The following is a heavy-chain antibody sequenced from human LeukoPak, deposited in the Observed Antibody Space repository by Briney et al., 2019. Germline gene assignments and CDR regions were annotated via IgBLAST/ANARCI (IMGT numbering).Heavy chain of an antibody. J-gene: IGHJ4*02. V-gene: IGHV3-74*01. CDR2: FTADGSST. Sequence: TGGSLGLSCAASGFTLSDYAMYWVRQAPGKGLVWVSRFTADGSSTIYADSVMGRFTVSRDIAKNTLYLQMYRLRAEDTAVYYRARAQMGTPTDCWGQGTLVTVSS. D-gene: IGHD1-14*01. CDR1: GFTLSDYA. CDR3: ARAQMGTPTDC.